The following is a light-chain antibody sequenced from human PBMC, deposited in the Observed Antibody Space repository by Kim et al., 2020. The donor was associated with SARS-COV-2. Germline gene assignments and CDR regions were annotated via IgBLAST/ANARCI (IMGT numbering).Light chain of an antibody. V-gene: IGKV1-5*03. CDR1: QSISSW. CDR2: KAS. CDR3: HQYRSYPLT. Sequence: ASVGDRVTITCRASQSISSWLAWYHQKPGKAPKYLIYKASSLQSGVPSRFSGSGSGPEFTLTISCLQPDDFATYSRHQYRSYPLTFGGGTKVE. J-gene: IGKJ4*01.